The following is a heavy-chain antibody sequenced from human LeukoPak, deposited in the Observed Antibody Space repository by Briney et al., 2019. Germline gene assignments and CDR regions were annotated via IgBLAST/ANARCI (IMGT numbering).Heavy chain of an antibody. Sequence: GGSLRLSCAASGFTFSSYGMHWVRQAPGKGLEWVAVISYDGSNKHYADSVKGRFTISRDNSKNALYLQMNSLRAEDTAVYYCAKDRCASSGWYGGYYYGMDVWGQGTTVTVSS. J-gene: IGHJ6*02. CDR2: ISYDGSNK. D-gene: IGHD6-19*01. V-gene: IGHV3-30*18. CDR3: AKDRCASSGWYGGYYYGMDV. CDR1: GFTFSSYG.